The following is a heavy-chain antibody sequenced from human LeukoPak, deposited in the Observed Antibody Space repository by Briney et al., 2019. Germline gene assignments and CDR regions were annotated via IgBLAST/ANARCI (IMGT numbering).Heavy chain of an antibody. CDR1: GFTLSSYW. D-gene: IGHD3-10*01. Sequence: PGGSLRLSCAGSGFTLSSYWMHWVRQGPGKGLVWVSRIYSEGSRTTYADSVRGRFTISGDDAKRSLYLQMNSLRVEDTAVYYCAKVAKYYYGSETYYFFEHWGQGTPVTASS. CDR3: AKVAKYYYGSETYYFFEH. J-gene: IGHJ4*02. V-gene: IGHV3-74*01. CDR2: IYSEGSRT.